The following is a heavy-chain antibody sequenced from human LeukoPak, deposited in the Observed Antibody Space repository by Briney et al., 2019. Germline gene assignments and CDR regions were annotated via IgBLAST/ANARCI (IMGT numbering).Heavy chain of an antibody. CDR1: GFTFRSYA. Sequence: PGGSLRLSCAASGFTFRSYAMSWVRQAPGKGLEWVSAISGSGGSTYYADSVKGRFTISRDNSKNTLYMQMNSLRAEDTAVYYCATDRLLTLRGVPYFDYWGQGTLVTVSS. CDR2: ISGSGGST. CDR3: ATDRLLTLRGVPYFDY. J-gene: IGHJ4*02. D-gene: IGHD3-10*01. V-gene: IGHV3-23*01.